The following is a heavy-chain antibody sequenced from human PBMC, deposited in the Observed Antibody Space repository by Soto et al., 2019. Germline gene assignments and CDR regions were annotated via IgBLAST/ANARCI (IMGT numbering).Heavy chain of an antibody. D-gene: IGHD3-10*01. V-gene: IGHV6-1*01. CDR1: GDSVSSKSAT. CDR3: ARALAGSYDY. J-gene: IGHJ4*02. CDR2: TYYRSKWST. Sequence: QTLSLTCAISGDSVSSKSATWNWIRQAPSRGLEWLGRTYYRSKWSTDYAVSLRGRITVSPDSSKNQLYMRLTSLTPEDTAVYYCARALAGSYDYWGQGTLVTVSS.